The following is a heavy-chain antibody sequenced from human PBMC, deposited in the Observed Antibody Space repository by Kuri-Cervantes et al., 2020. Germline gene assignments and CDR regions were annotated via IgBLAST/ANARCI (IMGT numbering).Heavy chain of an antibody. Sequence: ESLKISCTLSGGSISSSSHYWGWIRQPPGKGLEWIGSIYYSAITYYNPSLKSRVTMSVATSENQFSLNLGSVTAADTAVYYCARHSSRWEPPDYWGQGTLVTVSS. J-gene: IGHJ4*02. D-gene: IGHD1-26*01. CDR1: GGSISSSSHY. CDR3: ARHSSRWEPPDY. V-gene: IGHV4-39*01. CDR2: IYYSAIT.